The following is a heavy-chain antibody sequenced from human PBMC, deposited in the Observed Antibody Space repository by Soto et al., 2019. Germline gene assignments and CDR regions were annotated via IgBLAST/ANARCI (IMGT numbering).Heavy chain of an antibody. CDR3: ARIPHIVVVPSVRYYYGMDV. V-gene: IGHV2-70*01. CDR2: IDWDDDK. D-gene: IGHD2-21*01. J-gene: IGHJ6*02. Sequence: SGPTLVNPTQTLTLTCTFSGFSLSTSGMCVSWIRQPPGKALEWLALIDWDDDKYYSTSLKTRLTISKDTSKNQVVLTMTNMDPVDTATYYCARIPHIVVVPSVRYYYGMDVWGQGTTVTGSS. CDR1: GFSLSTSGMC.